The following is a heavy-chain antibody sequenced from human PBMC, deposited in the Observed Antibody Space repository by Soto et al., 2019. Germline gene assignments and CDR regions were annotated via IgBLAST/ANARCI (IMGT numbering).Heavy chain of an antibody. V-gene: IGHV4-39*01. D-gene: IGHD6-13*01. CDR2: IYYSGST. J-gene: IGHJ6*02. CDR1: GGSISSSSYY. CDR3: ARHPYSSSWLYYYYGMDV. Sequence: SETLSLTCTVSGGSISSSSYYWGWIRQPPGKGLEWIGSIYYSGSTYYNPSLKSRVTISVDTSKNQFSLKLSSVTAADTAVYYCARHPYSSSWLYYYYGMDVWGQGTTVTVSS.